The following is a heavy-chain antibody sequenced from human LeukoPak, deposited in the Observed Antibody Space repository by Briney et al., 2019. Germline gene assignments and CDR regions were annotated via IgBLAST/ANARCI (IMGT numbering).Heavy chain of an antibody. CDR3: ARSPGATILGVVTKNWFDP. J-gene: IGHJ5*02. Sequence: SVKVSCKASGGTFSSYAISWVRQAPGQGLEWMGRIIPIFGTANYAQKFQGRVTITTDESTSTAYMELSSLRSEDTAVYYCARSPGATILGVVTKNWFDPWGQGTLVTVSS. D-gene: IGHD3-3*01. V-gene: IGHV1-69*05. CDR1: GGTFSSYA. CDR2: IIPIFGTA.